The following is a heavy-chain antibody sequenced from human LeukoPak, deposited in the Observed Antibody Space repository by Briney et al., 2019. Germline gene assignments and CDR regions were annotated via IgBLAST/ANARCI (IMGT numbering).Heavy chain of an antibody. CDR1: GFTFSSYS. V-gene: IGHV3-21*01. CDR3: ARDLISLVSGWYFVRMCY. Sequence: PGGSLRLSCAASGFTFSSYSMNWVRQAPGKGLEWVSSISSSSSYIYYADSVKGRFTISRDNAKNSLYLQMNSLRAEDTAVYYCARDLISLVSGWYFVRMCYWGQGTLVTVSS. D-gene: IGHD6-19*01. J-gene: IGHJ4*02. CDR2: ISSSSSYI.